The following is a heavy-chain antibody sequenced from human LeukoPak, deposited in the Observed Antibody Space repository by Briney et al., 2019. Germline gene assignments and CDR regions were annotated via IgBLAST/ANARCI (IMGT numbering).Heavy chain of an antibody. Sequence: GGSLRLSCAASGFTFRSYWMSWVRQAPGKGLEWVANIEQDGSEKYYVDSVKGRFTISRDNAKNSLYLQMNSLRAEDTAVYYCASFIRQQLVHTDFDYWGQGTLVTVSS. J-gene: IGHJ4*02. CDR2: IEQDGSEK. CDR1: GFTFRSYW. V-gene: IGHV3-7*02. CDR3: ASFIRQQLVHTDFDY. D-gene: IGHD6-13*01.